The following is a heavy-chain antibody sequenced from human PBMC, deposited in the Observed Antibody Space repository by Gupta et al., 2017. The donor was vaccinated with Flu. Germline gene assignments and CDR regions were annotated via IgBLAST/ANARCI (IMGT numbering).Heavy chain of an antibody. D-gene: IGHD5-12*01. CDR2: INHSGST. V-gene: IGHV4-34*01. CDR1: GGSFSGYY. J-gene: IGHJ6*02. Sequence: QVQLQQWGAGLLKPSETLSLTCAVYGGSFSGYYWSWIRQPPGKGLEWIGEINHSGSTNYNPSLKSRVTISVDTSKNQFSLKLSSVTAADTAVYYCATGYDIRYYYYGMDVWGQGTTVTVAS. CDR3: ATGYDIRYYYYGMDV.